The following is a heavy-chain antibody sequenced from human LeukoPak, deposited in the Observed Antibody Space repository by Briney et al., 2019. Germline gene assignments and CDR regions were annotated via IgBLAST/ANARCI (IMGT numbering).Heavy chain of an antibody. Sequence: ASVKVSCKASGYTFTSYGISWVRQATGQGLEWMGWISAYNGNTNYAQKLQGRVTMTTDTPTSTAYMELRSLRSDDTAVYYCARDNDRYYDFWSGYYTAPPQRFDPWGQGTLVTVSS. V-gene: IGHV1-18*01. J-gene: IGHJ5*02. D-gene: IGHD3-3*01. CDR1: GYTFTSYG. CDR2: ISAYNGNT. CDR3: ARDNDRYYDFWSGYYTAPPQRFDP.